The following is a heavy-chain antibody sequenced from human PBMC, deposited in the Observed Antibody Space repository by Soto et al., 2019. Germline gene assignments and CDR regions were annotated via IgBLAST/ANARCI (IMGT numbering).Heavy chain of an antibody. V-gene: IGHV3-30-3*01. D-gene: IGHD3-9*01. CDR3: ARDIWTY. Sequence: GGSLRLSCAASGFTLSSYAMHWVRQAPGKGLEWVAVISYDGSNKYYADSVKGRFTISRDNSKKSLYLQMSSLRDEDTAVYYCARDIWTYWGQGDLVTVSS. J-gene: IGHJ1*01. CDR2: ISYDGSNK. CDR1: GFTLSSYA.